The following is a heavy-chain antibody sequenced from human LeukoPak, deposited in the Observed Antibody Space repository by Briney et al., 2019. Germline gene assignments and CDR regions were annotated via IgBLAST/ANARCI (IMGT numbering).Heavy chain of an antibody. CDR1: GGSFSGYY. CDR2: INHSGST. V-gene: IGHV4-34*01. D-gene: IGHD6-13*01. J-gene: IGHJ4*02. Sequence: PSETLSLTCAVYGGSFSGYYWSWIRQPPGKGLEWIGEINHSGSTNYNPSLKSRVTISVDTSKNQFSLKLSSVTAADTAVYYCAGGFQKLVLDYWGQGTLVTVSS. CDR3: AGGFQKLVLDY.